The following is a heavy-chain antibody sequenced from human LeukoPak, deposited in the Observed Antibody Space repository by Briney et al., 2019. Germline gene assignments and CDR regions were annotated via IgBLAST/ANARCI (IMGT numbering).Heavy chain of an antibody. J-gene: IGHJ1*01. V-gene: IGHV3-23*01. CDR2: ISAGGGDT. CDR3: AEWFFNRYFHR. Sequence: PGGSLRLSCAASGFPFSNYFMSWVRQAPGKGLEWVSGISAGGGDTYYAESVKGRFTISRDNSKNMVDLQINSPRAEDTAVYYCAEWFFNRYFHRWGQGTLVTVSS. D-gene: IGHD3-3*01. CDR1: GFPFSNYF.